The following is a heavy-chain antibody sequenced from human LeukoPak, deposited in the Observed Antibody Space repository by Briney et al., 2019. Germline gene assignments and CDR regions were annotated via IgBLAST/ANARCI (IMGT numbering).Heavy chain of an antibody. CDR1: GGSISSYY. J-gene: IGHJ6*02. V-gene: IGHV4-4*07. D-gene: IGHD6-13*01. CDR2: IYTSGST. CDR3: GVAAAANAYYYYGMDV. Sequence: SETLSLTCTVSGGSISSYYWSWIRQPAGKGLEWIVRIYTSGSTNYNPSLKSRVTISVDTSKNQFSLKLSSVTAADTAVYYCGVAAAANAYYYYGMDVWGQGTTVTVSS.